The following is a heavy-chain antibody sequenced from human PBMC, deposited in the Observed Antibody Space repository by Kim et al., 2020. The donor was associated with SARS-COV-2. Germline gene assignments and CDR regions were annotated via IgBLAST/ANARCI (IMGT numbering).Heavy chain of an antibody. CDR2: ISYDGSNK. V-gene: IGHV3-30*04. CDR1: GFTFSSYA. Sequence: GGSLRLSCAASGFTFSSYAMHWVRQAPGKGLEWVAVISYDGSNKYYADSVKGRFTISRDNSKNTLYLQMNSLRAEDTAVYYCARDGVIGTTGTTELYYYG. J-gene: IGHJ6*01. D-gene: IGHD1-1*01. CDR3: ARDGVIGTTGTTELYYYG.